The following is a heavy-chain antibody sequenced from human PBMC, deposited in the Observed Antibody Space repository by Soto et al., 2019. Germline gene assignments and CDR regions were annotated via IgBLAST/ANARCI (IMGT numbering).Heavy chain of an antibody. CDR3: ATEGYSSGWHYGMDV. V-gene: IGHV3-13*01. Sequence: PGLSLRLSFAASGFTVSSYDMHWVLQGTGKGLEWVSAIGTAGDTYYPGSVKGRFTISREKAKNSLYLQMNSLRAGDTAVYYCATEGYSSGWHYGMDVWGQGTTVTVSS. CDR2: IGTAGDT. CDR1: GFTVSSYD. D-gene: IGHD6-19*01. J-gene: IGHJ6*02.